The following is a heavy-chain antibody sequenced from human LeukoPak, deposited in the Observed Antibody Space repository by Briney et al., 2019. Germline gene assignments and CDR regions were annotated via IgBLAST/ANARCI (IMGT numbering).Heavy chain of an antibody. CDR2: ISERGGSK. D-gene: IGHD3-10*01. CDR3: ARRGIVIRAVIIIGFHKEAYYFDY. CDR1: GITLSNYG. V-gene: IGHV3-23*01. J-gene: IGHJ4*02. Sequence: GSLRLSCVVSGITLSNYGMRWVRQAPGNRLEWVSGISERGGSKNYADSVKGRFIISRDTSKNTVDLQMNSLRVEATAVYFCARRGIVIRAVIIIGFHKEAYYFDYWGQGMLVTVYS.